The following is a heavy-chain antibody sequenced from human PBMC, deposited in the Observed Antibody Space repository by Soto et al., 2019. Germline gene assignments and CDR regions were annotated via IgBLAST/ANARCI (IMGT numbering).Heavy chain of an antibody. V-gene: IGHV1-18*04. J-gene: IGHJ6*02. D-gene: IGHD3-3*01. Sequence: AXSVKVSCKASVYTFTSYGISWVRQAPGQGLEWMGWISAYNGNTNYAQKLQGRVTMTTDTSTSTAYMELRSLRSDDTAVYYCARVEKATYYGMDVWGQGPTVTVSS. CDR3: ARVEKATYYGMDV. CDR2: ISAYNGNT. CDR1: VYTFTSYG.